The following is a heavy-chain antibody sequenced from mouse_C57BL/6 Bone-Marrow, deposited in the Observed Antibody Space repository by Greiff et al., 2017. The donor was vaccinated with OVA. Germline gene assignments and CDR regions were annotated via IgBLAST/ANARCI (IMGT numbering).Heavy chain of an antibody. CDR2: IWGVGST. CDR1: GFSLTSYG. D-gene: IGHD1-1*01. Sequence: VKVVESGPGLVAPSQSLSITCTVSGFSLTSYGVDWVRQSPGKGLEWLGVIWGVGSTNYNSALKSRLSISKDNSKSQVFLKMNSLQTDDTAMYYCASYYGTWYFDVWGTGTTVTVSS. J-gene: IGHJ1*03. CDR3: ASYYGTWYFDV. V-gene: IGHV2-6*01.